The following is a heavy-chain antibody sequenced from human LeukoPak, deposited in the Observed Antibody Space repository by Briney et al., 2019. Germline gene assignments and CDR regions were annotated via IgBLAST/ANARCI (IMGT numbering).Heavy chain of an antibody. J-gene: IGHJ4*02. Sequence: GGSLRLSCAASGFTFSSYGMSWVRQAPGEGREWVSTISGSVATTYYADSVNGRFTISRDNSKNTLYLQMNSLRAEDTAVYYCAKDSRYGYRWDYDYWGQGTPVTVSS. CDR1: GFTFSSYG. V-gene: IGHV3-23*01. CDR2: ISGSVATT. D-gene: IGHD5-18*01. CDR3: AKDSRYGYRWDYDY.